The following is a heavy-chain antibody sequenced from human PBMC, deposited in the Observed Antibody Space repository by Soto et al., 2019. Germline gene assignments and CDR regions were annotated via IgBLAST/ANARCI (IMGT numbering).Heavy chain of an antibody. J-gene: IGHJ6*02. CDR2: ISGSGGST. D-gene: IGHD1-7*01. Sequence: GGSLRLSCAASGFTFSIYSMNWVRQAPGKGLEWVSLISGSGGSTHYADSVEGRFTISRDNSKNTLYLQMNSLRAEDTAVYYCARDLVGTSVYYYYGMDVWGQGATVTVSS. CDR1: GFTFSIYS. CDR3: ARDLVGTSVYYYYGMDV. V-gene: IGHV3-23*01.